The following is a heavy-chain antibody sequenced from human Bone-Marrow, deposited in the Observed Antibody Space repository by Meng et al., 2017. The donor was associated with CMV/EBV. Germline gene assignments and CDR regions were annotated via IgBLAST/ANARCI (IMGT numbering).Heavy chain of an antibody. V-gene: IGHV4-4*02. D-gene: IGHD2-2*01. J-gene: IGHJ5*02. CDR1: GGSVSSSNW. Sequence: GSLRLSCAVSGGSVSSSNWWSWVRQPPGKGLEWIGEIYHSGSTNYNPSLKSRVNISVDKSKNQFSLKLSSVTAADTAVYYCASEGIVVVPAARGHWFDPWGQGTLVTVSS. CDR3: ASEGIVVVPAARGHWFDP. CDR2: IYHSGST.